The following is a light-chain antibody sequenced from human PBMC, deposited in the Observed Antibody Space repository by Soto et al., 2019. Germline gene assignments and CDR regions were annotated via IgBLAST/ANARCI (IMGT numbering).Light chain of an antibody. CDR1: QSVSSHY. J-gene: IGKJ1*01. Sequence: EIVLTQSPGTLSLSPGERATLSCRASQSVSSHYLAWYQQKPGQAPRLLIYGASSRATGIPDRFSGSGSGTDFTLTISRLEPEDFAVYYCQRYGSSPVAFGQGTKVEIK. V-gene: IGKV3-20*01. CDR2: GAS. CDR3: QRYGSSPVA.